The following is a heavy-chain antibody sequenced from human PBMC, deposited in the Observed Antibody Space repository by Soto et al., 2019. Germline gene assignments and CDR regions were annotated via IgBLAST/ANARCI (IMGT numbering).Heavy chain of an antibody. Sequence: SVKVSCKASGGTFSRYAISWVRQAPGQGLEWMGGIIPIFGTANYAQRFQGRVRITADESTTTAYMELRSLRSEDTAIYYCARGIHYDSSGYYYFYWGQGTLVTVSS. J-gene: IGHJ4*02. CDR2: IIPIFGTA. CDR3: ARGIHYDSSGYYYFY. V-gene: IGHV1-69*13. D-gene: IGHD3-22*01. CDR1: GGTFSRYA.